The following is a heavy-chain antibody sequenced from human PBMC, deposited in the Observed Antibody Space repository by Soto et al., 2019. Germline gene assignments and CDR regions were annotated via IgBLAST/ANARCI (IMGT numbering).Heavy chain of an antibody. CDR2: INSDGSST. J-gene: IGHJ6*02. Sequence: PGGSLRLSCAASGFTFSSRWMHWVRQAPGKGLVWVSHINSDGSSTSYADSEKGRFTISRDNAKNTVYLQMNSLRAEDTAVYYCARDTSYGMDVWGPXTTVTVSS. CDR3: ARDTSYGMDV. CDR1: GFTFSSRW. V-gene: IGHV3-74*01.